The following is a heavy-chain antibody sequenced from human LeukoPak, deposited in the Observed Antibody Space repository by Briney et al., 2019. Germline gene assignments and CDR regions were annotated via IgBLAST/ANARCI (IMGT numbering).Heavy chain of an antibody. D-gene: IGHD3-10*01. J-gene: IGHJ6*02. CDR1: GFTFSSYE. CDR3: ARWFGEAYGMDV. CDR2: ISSSGSTI. Sequence: GGSLRLSCAASGFTFSSYEMNWVRQAPGKGLEWVTYISSSGSTIYYADSVKGRFTISRDNAKNSLYLQMNSLRAEDTAVYYCARWFGEAYGMDVWGQGTTVTVSS. V-gene: IGHV3-48*03.